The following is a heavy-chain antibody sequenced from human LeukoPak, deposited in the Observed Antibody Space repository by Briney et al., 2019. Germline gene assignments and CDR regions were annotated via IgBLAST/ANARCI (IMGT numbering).Heavy chain of an antibody. CDR3: AREGWYGGNTARFHYYYMDV. J-gene: IGHJ6*03. CDR2: ISAYNGNT. CDR1: GYTFTSYG. V-gene: IGHV1-18*01. D-gene: IGHD4-23*01. Sequence: ASVKVSCKASGYTFTSYGISWVRQAPGQGLEWMGWISAYNGNTNYAQKLQGRVTMTTDTSTSTAYMELRSLRSDDTAVYYCAREGWYGGNTARFHYYYMDVWGKGTTVTISS.